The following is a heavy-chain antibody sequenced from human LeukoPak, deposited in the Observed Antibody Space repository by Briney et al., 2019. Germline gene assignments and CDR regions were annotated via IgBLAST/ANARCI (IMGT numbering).Heavy chain of an antibody. J-gene: IGHJ6*03. CDR2: IWYDGSNK. D-gene: IGHD1-26*01. CDR1: GFTFSSYG. CDR3: ARDGVGAIYYYYYYYMDV. Sequence: GRSLRLSCAASGFTFSSYGMHWVRQAPGKGLEWVAVIWYDGSNKYYADPVKGRFTISRDNSKNTLYLQMNSLRAEDTAVYYCARDGVGAIYYYYYYYMDVWGKGTTVTVSS. V-gene: IGHV3-33*01.